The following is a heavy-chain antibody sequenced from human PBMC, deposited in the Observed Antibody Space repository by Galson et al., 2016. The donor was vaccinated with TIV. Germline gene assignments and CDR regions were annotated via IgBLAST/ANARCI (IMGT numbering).Heavy chain of an antibody. V-gene: IGHV1-69*13. Sequence: SVKVSCKASGGTFSSYVINWVRQAPGQGLEWMGDIIPLFGTANYGQKFQGRVTITADQSTSTVYKELRSLRSDSTDLYFCAKDLNTAFDTYHCYYGMAVWGQGTTVTVSS. J-gene: IGHJ6*02. CDR2: IIPLFGTA. CDR1: GGTFSSYV. CDR3: AKDLNTAFDTYHCYYGMAV. D-gene: IGHD5-18*01.